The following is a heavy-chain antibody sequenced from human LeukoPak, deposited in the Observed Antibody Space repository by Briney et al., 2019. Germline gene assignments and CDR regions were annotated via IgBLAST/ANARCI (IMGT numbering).Heavy chain of an antibody. Sequence: SETLSLTCAVSGGSISSGGFSLTWIRQPPGKGLEWIGYIYHSGSTYYSPSLESRVPISVDRSKNHFSLNLSSVTAADTAVYYCARIGDQLLVRPWGQGTLVTVSS. CDR1: GGSISSGGFS. J-gene: IGHJ5*02. CDR2: IYHSGST. CDR3: ARIGDQLLVRP. V-gene: IGHV4-30-2*01.